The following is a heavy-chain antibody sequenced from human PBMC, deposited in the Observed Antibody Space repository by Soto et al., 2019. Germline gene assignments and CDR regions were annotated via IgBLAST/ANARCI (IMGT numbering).Heavy chain of an antibody. Sequence: EVQLVESGGGLVQPGGSLRLSCAASGFTFSSYSMNWVRQAPGKGLEWVSYISSSSSTIYYADSVKGRFTISRDNAKNSLYLQMNILRDEDTAVYYCASSYYDFWSGYYLTRPADAFDIWGQGTMVTVSS. CDR1: GFTFSSYS. D-gene: IGHD3-3*01. V-gene: IGHV3-48*02. J-gene: IGHJ3*02. CDR2: ISSSSSTI. CDR3: ASSYYDFWSGYYLTRPADAFDI.